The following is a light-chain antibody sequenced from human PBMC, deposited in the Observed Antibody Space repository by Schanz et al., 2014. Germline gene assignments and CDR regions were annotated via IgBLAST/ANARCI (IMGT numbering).Light chain of an antibody. CDR2: GAS. J-gene: IGKJ1*01. CDR1: QSLSKNY. Sequence: EFVLTQSPGTLSLSPGERATLSCRASQSLSKNYLAWYQQKPGQAPRLLIYGASTRATGIPAKFSGSGSGTEFTLTISSLQPEDFAVYYCQQYTGSLPWTFGQGTRVEIK. CDR3: QQYTGSLPWT. V-gene: IGKV3-20*01.